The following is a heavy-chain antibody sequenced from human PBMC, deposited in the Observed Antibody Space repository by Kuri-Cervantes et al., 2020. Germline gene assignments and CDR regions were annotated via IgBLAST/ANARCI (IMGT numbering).Heavy chain of an antibody. V-gene: IGHV3-30*18. CDR2: ISYDGSNK. D-gene: IGHD3-9*01. CDR1: GFTFSSYG. CDR3: AKEQRYFDWFVRVYGMDV. J-gene: IGHJ6*02. Sequence: GESLKISCAAPGFTFSSYGMHWVRQAPGKGLEWVAVISYDGSNKYYADSVKGRFTISRDNSKNTLYLQMNSLRAEDTAVYYCAKEQRYFDWFVRVYGMDVWGQGTTVTVSS.